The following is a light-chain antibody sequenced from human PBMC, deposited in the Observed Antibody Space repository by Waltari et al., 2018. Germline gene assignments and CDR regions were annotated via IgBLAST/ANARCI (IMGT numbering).Light chain of an antibody. V-gene: IGLV1-44*01. J-gene: IGLJ2*01. Sequence: QSFLTQPPSASGTPGQRVTISCSGSSSNIGSNTVNWYQQLPGTAPNLLIYRNNQWPAGVPDRFSGSKSGTSASLAISGLQSEDEADYYCAAWDDSLNGVVFGGGTKLTVL. CDR1: SSNIGSNT. CDR3: AAWDDSLNGVV. CDR2: RNN.